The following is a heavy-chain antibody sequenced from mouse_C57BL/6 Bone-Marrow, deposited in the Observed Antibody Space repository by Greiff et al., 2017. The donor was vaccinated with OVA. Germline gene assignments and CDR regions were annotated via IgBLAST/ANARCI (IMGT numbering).Heavy chain of an antibody. CDR2: IHPSDSDT. J-gene: IGHJ3*01. CDR3: AIDGYCLFAY. V-gene: IGHV1-74*01. D-gene: IGHD2-3*01. Sequence: VQLQQPGAELVKPGASVKVSCKASGYTFTSYWMHWVKQRPGQGLEWIGSIHPSDSDTNYNQKFKGKATLTVDKSSSTAYMQLSSLTSEGAAVSYCAIDGYCLFAYWGQGALVTVSA. CDR1: GYTFTSYW.